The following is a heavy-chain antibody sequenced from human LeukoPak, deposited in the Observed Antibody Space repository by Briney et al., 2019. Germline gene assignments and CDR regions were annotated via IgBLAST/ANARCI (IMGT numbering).Heavy chain of an antibody. CDR1: GFTFGDYP. CDR2: IYSGGST. Sequence: GGSLRLSCTASGFTFGDYPVSWVRQAPGKGLEWVSVIYSGGSTYYADSVKGRFTISRDNSKNTLYLQMNSLRAEDTAVYYCARERVDTAWDWGQGTLVTVSS. CDR3: ARERVDTAWD. J-gene: IGHJ4*02. D-gene: IGHD5-18*01. V-gene: IGHV3-53*01.